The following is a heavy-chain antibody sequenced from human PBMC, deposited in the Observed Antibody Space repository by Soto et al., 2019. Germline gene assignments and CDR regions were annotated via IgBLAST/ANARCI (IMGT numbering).Heavy chain of an antibody. CDR1: GGSISSGGYS. CDR3: AREVGLRAFDI. CDR2: IYHSGST. J-gene: IGHJ3*02. D-gene: IGHD1-26*01. Sequence: ASETLSLTCAVSGGSISSGGYSWSWIRQPPGKGLEWIGYIYHSGSTYYNPSLKSRVTISVDRSKNQFSLKLSSVTAADTAVYYCAREVGLRAFDIWGQGTMVTVS. V-gene: IGHV4-30-2*01.